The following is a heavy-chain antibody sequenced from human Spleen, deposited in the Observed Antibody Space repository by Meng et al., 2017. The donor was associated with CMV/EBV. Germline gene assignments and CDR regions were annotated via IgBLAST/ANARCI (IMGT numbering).Heavy chain of an antibody. D-gene: IGHD3-22*01. CDR2: IRYDGSNK. CDR1: GFTFSSYG. Sequence: GESLKISCAASGFTFSSYGMHWVRQAPGKGLEWVAFIRYDGSNKYYADSVKGRFTISRDNAKNSLYLQMNSLRAEDTAVYYCARVLSPYYYDSSSTDNAFDIWGQGTMVTVSS. J-gene: IGHJ3*02. V-gene: IGHV3-30*02. CDR3: ARVLSPYYYDSSSTDNAFDI.